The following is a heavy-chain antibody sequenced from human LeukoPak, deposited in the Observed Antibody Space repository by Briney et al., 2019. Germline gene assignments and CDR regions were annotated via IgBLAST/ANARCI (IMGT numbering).Heavy chain of an antibody. D-gene: IGHD3-3*01. CDR3: ARDFWGAYRVDYSDY. Sequence: GGSLRLSCAASGFTLSNYWMSWVRRAPGKGLEWVANIKQGGSETYYVDSVRGRFTISRDNAKNSLYLQMNSLRAEDTAVYYCARDFWGAYRVDYSDYWGQGTLVTVSS. V-gene: IGHV3-7*01. J-gene: IGHJ4*02. CDR1: GFTLSNYW. CDR2: IKQGGSET.